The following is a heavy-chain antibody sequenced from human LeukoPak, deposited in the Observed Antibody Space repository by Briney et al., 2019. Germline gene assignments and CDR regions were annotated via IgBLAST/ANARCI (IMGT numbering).Heavy chain of an antibody. V-gene: IGHV1-18*01. CDR3: ARNVDIVATGYAFDI. CDR1: GYTFTSYG. J-gene: IGHJ3*02. Sequence: ASVKVSCKASGYTFTSYGISWVRQAPGQGLEWMGWISAYNGNTNYAQKLQGRVTMTTDTSTSTAYMELRSLRSGDTAVYYCARNVDIVATGYAFDIWGQGTMVTVSS. D-gene: IGHD5-12*01. CDR2: ISAYNGNT.